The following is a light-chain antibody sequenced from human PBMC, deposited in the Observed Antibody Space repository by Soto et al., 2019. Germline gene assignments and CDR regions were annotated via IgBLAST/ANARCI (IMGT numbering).Light chain of an antibody. CDR1: QSISNW. V-gene: IGKV1-12*01. Sequence: DIQLTQSPSFLSGSVGDRVTITCRASQSISNWLAWFQQKPGKAPKLLIYTASRLQSGVPSRFSGSGSGTDFTLTISSLQPEDFATYYCQQSNSFPLPFGQGSNAAIK. J-gene: IGKJ1*01. CDR2: TAS. CDR3: QQSNSFPLP.